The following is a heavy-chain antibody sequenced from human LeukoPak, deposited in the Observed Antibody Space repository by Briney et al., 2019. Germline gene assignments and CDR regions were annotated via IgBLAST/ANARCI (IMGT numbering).Heavy chain of an antibody. V-gene: IGHV1-2*02. CDR2: INPNSGGT. CDR3: ARWMATVTTPDY. D-gene: IGHD4-11*01. J-gene: IGHJ4*02. CDR1: GYTFNGFY. Sequence: ASMKVSCKASGYTFNGFYLHWVRQAPGQGHEWMGWINPNSGGTNYAQKFQGRVTMTRDTSISTAYMELSRLRSDDTAVYYCARWMATVTTPDYWGQGTLVTVSS.